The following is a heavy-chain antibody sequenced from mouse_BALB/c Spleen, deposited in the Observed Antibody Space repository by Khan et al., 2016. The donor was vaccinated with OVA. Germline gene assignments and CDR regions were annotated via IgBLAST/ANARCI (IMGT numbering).Heavy chain of an antibody. D-gene: IGHD2-14*01. CDR1: GYTFTTYT. J-gene: IGHJ3*01. CDR2: IIPTNDYT. CDR3: AREGAYYRSDGWFAY. V-gene: IGHV1-4*01. Sequence: VQGVESETELARPGASVKMSCKASGYTFTTYTIHWVKQRPGQGLEWIGYIIPTNDYTNYNQKFKDRATLTADKSSSTAYMQLSSLTSEDSALYYCAREGAYYRSDGWFAYWGQGTLVTVSA.